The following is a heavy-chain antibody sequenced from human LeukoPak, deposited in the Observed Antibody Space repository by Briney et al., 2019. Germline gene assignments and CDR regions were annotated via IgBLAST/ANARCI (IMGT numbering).Heavy chain of an antibody. CDR3: ARGGDILTGYNSYYYYYMDV. CDR2: INPNSGGT. J-gene: IGHJ6*03. D-gene: IGHD3-9*01. V-gene: IGHV1-2*02. CDR1: GYTFTGYY. Sequence: GASVKVSCKASGYTFTGYYMHWVRQAPGQGLEWMGWINPNSGGTNYAQKFRGRVTMTRDTSISTAYMELSRLRSDDTAVYYCARGGDILTGYNSYYYYYMDVWGKGTTVTVSS.